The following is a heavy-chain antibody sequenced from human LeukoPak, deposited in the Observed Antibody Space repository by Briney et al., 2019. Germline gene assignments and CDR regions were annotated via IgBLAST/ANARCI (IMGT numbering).Heavy chain of an antibody. V-gene: IGHV3-33*03. CDR3: AKPVEIYDFWSGYSKHYYGMDV. D-gene: IGHD3-3*01. J-gene: IGHJ6*02. CDR1: GFTFSSYG. CDR2: IWYDGSNK. Sequence: QTGGSLRLSCAASGFTFSSYGMHWVRQAPGKGLEWVAVIWYDGSNKYYADSVKGRFTISRDNAKNSLYPQMNSLRAEDTALYYCAKPVEIYDFWSGYSKHYYGMDVWGQGTTVTVSS.